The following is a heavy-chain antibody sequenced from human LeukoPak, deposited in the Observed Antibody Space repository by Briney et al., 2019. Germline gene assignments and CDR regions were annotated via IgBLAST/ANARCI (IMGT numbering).Heavy chain of an antibody. CDR2: IYSGGST. J-gene: IGHJ4*02. V-gene: IGHV3-66*01. Sequence: PGGSLRLSCAASGFSVSNNYMSWVRQALGKGLEWVSVIYSGGSTFYADSVKGRFTISRDNAKNTLYLQMNSLRAEDTAVYYCARDEHGVGEGLDWGQGILVTVSS. D-gene: IGHD2-8*01. CDR1: GFSVSNNY. CDR3: ARDEHGVGEGLD.